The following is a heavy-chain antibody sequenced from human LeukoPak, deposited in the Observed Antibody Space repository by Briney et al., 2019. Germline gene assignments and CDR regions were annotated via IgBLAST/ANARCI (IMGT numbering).Heavy chain of an antibody. D-gene: IGHD6-13*01. V-gene: IGHV4-39*07. J-gene: IGHJ4*02. CDR2: IYYSGST. CDR3: ARDIGAAAATPSYFDY. Sequence: SETLSLTCTVSGGSISSSSYYWGWIRQPPGKGLEWIGSIYYSGSTYYNPSLKSRVTISVDTSKNQFSLKLSSVTAADTAVYYCARDIGAAAATPSYFDYWGQGTLVTVSS. CDR1: GGSISSSSYY.